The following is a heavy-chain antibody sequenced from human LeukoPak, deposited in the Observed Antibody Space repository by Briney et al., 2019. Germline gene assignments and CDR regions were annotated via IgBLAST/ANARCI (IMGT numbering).Heavy chain of an antibody. V-gene: IGHV3-30*04. J-gene: IGHJ3*02. CDR3: ARDRDCSGTSCYNAFDI. CDR2: LSYDGSNK. CDR1: GFTFSSYA. D-gene: IGHD2-2*02. Sequence: PGGSLRLSCAASGFTFSSYARHWVRQAPGKGLEWVAVLSYDGSNKYYAYSVKGRFTISRDNSKNTMYLQMNSLRAEDTAVYYCARDRDCSGTSCYNAFDIWGQGTMVTVSS.